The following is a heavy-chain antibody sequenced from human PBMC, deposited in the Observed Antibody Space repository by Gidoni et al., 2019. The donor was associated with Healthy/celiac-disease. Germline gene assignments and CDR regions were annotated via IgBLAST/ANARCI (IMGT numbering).Heavy chain of an antibody. CDR2: INPSGGST. Sequence: QVQLVQSGAEVKKPGASVKGSCKASGSTFTSYYMHWVRPAPGQGLESMGIINPSGGSTSYAQKFQGRVTMTRDTSTSTVYMELSSLRSEDTAVYYCARGYCSGGSCFDYWGQGTLVTVSS. V-gene: IGHV1-46*01. J-gene: IGHJ4*02. CDR1: GSTFTSYY. D-gene: IGHD2-15*01. CDR3: ARGYCSGGSCFDY.